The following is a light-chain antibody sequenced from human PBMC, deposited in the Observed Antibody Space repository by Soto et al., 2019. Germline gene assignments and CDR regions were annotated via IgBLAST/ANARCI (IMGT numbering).Light chain of an antibody. V-gene: IGLV1-44*01. Sequence: QSVLTQPPSASGTPGQRVPISCSGSGSNVGSNPVNWYQHLPGAAPKLLIYNNNQRPSGVPDRFSGSKSGTSASLAISGLQSEDEADYYCSSHTPTTTFPVAFGGGTKVTVL. CDR1: GSNVGSNP. CDR2: NNN. CDR3: SSHTPTTTFPVA. J-gene: IGLJ2*01.